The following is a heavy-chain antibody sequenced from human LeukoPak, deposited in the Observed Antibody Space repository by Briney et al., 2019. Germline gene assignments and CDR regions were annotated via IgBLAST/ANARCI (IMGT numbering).Heavy chain of an antibody. Sequence: ASVNVSCKASGGTFNSYPISWVRQAPGQGLECMGGIIPIFGTANYAQKFQGRVTITADKSTSTAYMELSSLRSEDTAVYYCAKLGNYDFMIDYWGQGTLVTVSS. CDR2: IIPIFGTA. CDR3: AKLGNYDFMIDY. J-gene: IGHJ4*02. V-gene: IGHV1-69*06. CDR1: GGTFNSYP. D-gene: IGHD3-3*01.